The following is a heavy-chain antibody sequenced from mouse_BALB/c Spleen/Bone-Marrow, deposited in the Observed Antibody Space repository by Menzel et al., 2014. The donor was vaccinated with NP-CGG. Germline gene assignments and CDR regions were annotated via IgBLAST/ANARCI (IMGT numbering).Heavy chain of an antibody. J-gene: IGHJ1*01. CDR3: TRSNYGYWFFDV. CDR2: INPSNGGT. V-gene: IGHV1S81*02. CDR1: GYTFTSYY. Sequence: VKLMESGAELVKPGASVKLSCKASGYTFTSYYMYWVKQRPGQGLEWIGEINPSNGGTNFNEKFKSKATLTVDKSSNTAYVQLSSLTSEDSAVYHCTRSNYGYWFFDVWGAGTTVTVSP. D-gene: IGHD1-1*01.